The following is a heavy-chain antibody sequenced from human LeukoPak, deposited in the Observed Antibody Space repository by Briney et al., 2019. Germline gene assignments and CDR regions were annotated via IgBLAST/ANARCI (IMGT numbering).Heavy chain of an antibody. Sequence: PSETLSLTCAVSGYFISSGYYWGWIRPPPGKGLEWIGSIYHSGSTYYNPSLKSRVTISVDTSKTQFSLKLSSVTAADTAVYYCARIGYSSSWYWFDPWGQGTLVTVSS. CDR3: ARIGYSSSWYWFDP. J-gene: IGHJ5*02. D-gene: IGHD6-13*01. CDR1: GYFISSGYY. CDR2: IYHSGST. V-gene: IGHV4-38-2*01.